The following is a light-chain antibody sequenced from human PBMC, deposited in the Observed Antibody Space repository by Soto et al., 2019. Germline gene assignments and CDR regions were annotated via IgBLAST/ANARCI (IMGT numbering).Light chain of an antibody. CDR3: QRYGTSLPLT. Sequence: EIVFTQSPGTLSLSPGERATLSCRASQSVSSSYLAWYQQKPGQAPRLLIYGASSRATGIPDRFSGSGSGTDFTLTISRLEPEDFAVYYCQRYGTSLPLTFGGGTKVDIK. V-gene: IGKV3-20*01. CDR1: QSVSSSY. J-gene: IGKJ4*01. CDR2: GAS.